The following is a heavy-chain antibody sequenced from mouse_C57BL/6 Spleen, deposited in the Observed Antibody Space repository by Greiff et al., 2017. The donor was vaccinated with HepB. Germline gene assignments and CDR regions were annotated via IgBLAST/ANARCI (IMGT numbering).Heavy chain of an antibody. V-gene: IGHV1-22*01. Sequence: EVQLKQSGPELVKPGASVKMSCKASGYTFTDYNMHWVKQSHGKSLEWIGYINPNNGGTSYNQKFKGKATLTVNKSSSTAYMELRSLTSEDSAVYYCARFPYYDYDGAWFAYWGQGTLVTVSA. D-gene: IGHD2-4*01. CDR1: GYTFTDYN. J-gene: IGHJ3*01. CDR3: ARFPYYDYDGAWFAY. CDR2: INPNNGGT.